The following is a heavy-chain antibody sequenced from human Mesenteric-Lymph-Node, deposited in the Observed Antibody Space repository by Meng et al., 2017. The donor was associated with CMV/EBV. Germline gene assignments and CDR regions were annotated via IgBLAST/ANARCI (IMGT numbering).Heavy chain of an antibody. J-gene: IGHJ4*02. D-gene: IGHD3-3*01. Sequence: GGSLRLSCAASGFIFSTNWMHWVRQAPGKGLVWVSRINNDGSSTTYADSVKGRFTISRDNAKNTLYLQMNSLGAEDTAVYYCARVSYDLWSDYYIDYWGQGTLVTVSS. CDR2: INNDGSST. CDR1: GFIFSTNW. CDR3: ARVSYDLWSDYYIDY. V-gene: IGHV3-74*01.